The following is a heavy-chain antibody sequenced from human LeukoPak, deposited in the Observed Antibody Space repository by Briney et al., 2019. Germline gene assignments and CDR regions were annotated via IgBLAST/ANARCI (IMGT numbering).Heavy chain of an antibody. V-gene: IGHV4-59*01. J-gene: IGHJ6*04. Sequence: PSETLSLTCTVSGGSISTYYWSWIRQTPGKGLEWIGYIYYSGNTNYNPSLKSRVTISVDTSKNQFFLKLNSVTTADTAVYYCARGIYSGIGDVWGKGTTVTISS. CDR3: ARGIYSGIGDV. CDR2: IYYSGNT. D-gene: IGHD1-26*01. CDR1: GGSISTYY.